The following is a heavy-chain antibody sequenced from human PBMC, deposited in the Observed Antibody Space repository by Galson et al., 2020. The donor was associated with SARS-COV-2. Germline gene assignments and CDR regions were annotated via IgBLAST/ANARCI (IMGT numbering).Heavy chain of an antibody. Sequence: ASVKVSCKASGYSFTNHDINRVRQAPGPRPEWTGWVRPNSGNAGYVEKFQGRITMTCDTSTSTAYMELSRLRSEDTAVYSCARGDGCLAAACTHWGQGTLGTVSS. CDR1: GYSFTNHD. CDR3: ARGDGCLAAACTH. CDR2: VRPNSGNA. J-gene: IGHJ4*02. V-gene: IGHV1-8*02. D-gene: IGHD6-13*01.